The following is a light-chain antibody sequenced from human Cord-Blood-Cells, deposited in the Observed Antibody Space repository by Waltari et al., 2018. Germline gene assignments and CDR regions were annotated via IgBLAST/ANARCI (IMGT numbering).Light chain of an antibody. CDR1: QSVSSN. Sequence: EIVMTQSPATLSVSPGERATLSCRASQSVSSNLAWYQQKTGQAPRLLIYGASTRATGIPARFSVSGSGTEFTLTISSLQSEDFAVYYCQQYNNWPPYTFGQGTKLEIK. CDR2: GAS. V-gene: IGKV3-15*01. CDR3: QQYNNWPPYT. J-gene: IGKJ2*01.